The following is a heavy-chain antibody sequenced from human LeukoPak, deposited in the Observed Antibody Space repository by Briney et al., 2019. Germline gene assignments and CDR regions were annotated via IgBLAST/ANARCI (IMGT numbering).Heavy chain of an antibody. CDR3: ARERVGRSWFDP. CDR1: GGSISSYY. CDR2: IYDCGST. J-gene: IGHJ5*02. D-gene: IGHD1-26*01. V-gene: IGHV4-59*01. Sequence: SETLSLTCTVSGGSISSYYWSWIRQPPGKGLEWIGYIYDCGSTNYNPSLKSRVTISVDTSKNQFSLKLSSVTAADTAVYYCARERVGRSWFDPWGQGTLVTVSS.